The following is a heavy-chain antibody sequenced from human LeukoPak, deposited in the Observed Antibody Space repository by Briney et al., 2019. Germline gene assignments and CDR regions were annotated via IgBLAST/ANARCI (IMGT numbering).Heavy chain of an antibody. D-gene: IGHD6-13*01. CDR3: ATVPRIPAVGNTEYFQY. CDR1: GYSFTSYW. Sequence: PGESLKISCKGSGYSFTSYWIAWVRQMPGKGLEWMGIVNPADSDTRYSPSFQGQVTISVHKSISTAYLQWSSLQASDTAMYYCATVPRIPAVGNTEYFQYWGQGTLVTVSS. V-gene: IGHV5-51*01. CDR2: VNPADSDT. J-gene: IGHJ1*01.